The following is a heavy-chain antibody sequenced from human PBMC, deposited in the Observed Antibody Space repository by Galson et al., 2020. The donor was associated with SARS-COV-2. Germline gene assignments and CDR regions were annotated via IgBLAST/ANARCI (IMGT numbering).Heavy chain of an antibody. CDR2: INHSGST. V-gene: IGHV4-34*01. D-gene: IGHD3-9*01. Sequence: SQASETLSLTCAVYGGSFSGYYWSWIRQPPGKGLEWIGEINHSGSTNYNPSLKSRVTISVDTSKNQFSLKLSSVTAADTAVYYCARRITYTYYDMLTGYYMNWCDPWGQGTLVTVSS. J-gene: IGHJ5*02. CDR3: ARRITYTYYDMLTGYYMNWCDP. CDR1: GGSFSGYY.